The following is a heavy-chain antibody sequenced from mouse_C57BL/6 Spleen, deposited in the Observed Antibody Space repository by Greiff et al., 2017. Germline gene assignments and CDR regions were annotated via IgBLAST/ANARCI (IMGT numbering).Heavy chain of an antibody. CDR2: IDPSDSYT. Sequence: QVQLQQPGAELVMPGASVKLSCKASGYTFTSYWMHWVKQRPGQGLEWIGEIDPSDSYTNYNQKFKGKSTLTVDKSSSTAYMQRSSLTSEDSAVYYCARWYSNDYYAMDYWGQGTSVTVSS. J-gene: IGHJ4*01. V-gene: IGHV1-69*01. D-gene: IGHD2-5*01. CDR3: ARWYSNDYYAMDY. CDR1: GYTFTSYW.